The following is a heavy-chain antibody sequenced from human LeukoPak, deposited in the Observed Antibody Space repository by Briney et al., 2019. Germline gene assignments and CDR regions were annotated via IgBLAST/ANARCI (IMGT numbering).Heavy chain of an antibody. J-gene: IGHJ6*03. Sequence: SETLSLTCTVSGGSISSSSYYWGWIRQPPGKGLEWIGRIYTSGSTNYNPSLKSRVTMSVDTSKNQFSLKLSSVTAADTAVYYCARDSYGSGHEHYYYYYMDVWGKGTTVTISS. D-gene: IGHD3-10*01. CDR1: GGSISSSSYY. CDR2: IYTSGST. CDR3: ARDSYGSGHEHYYYYYMDV. V-gene: IGHV4-39*07.